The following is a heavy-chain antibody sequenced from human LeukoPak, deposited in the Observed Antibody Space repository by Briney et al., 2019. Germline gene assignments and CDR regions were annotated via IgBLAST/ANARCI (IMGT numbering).Heavy chain of an antibody. D-gene: IGHD4-17*01. CDR3: VRDSLYYGGYRRYCDY. Sequence: GGSLRLSCAASGFTFSSYWMTWVRQAPGKGLERVANIKQDGSEKYYVDSVKGRFTISRDSAKNSLYLQMNSLRAEDTAVYYCVRDSLYYGGYRRYCDYWGQGTLVTVSS. J-gene: IGHJ4*02. CDR1: GFTFSSYW. V-gene: IGHV3-7*01. CDR2: IKQDGSEK.